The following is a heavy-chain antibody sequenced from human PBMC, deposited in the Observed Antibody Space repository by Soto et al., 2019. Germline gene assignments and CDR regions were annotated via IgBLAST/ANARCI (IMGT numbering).Heavy chain of an antibody. Sequence: SGGSLRLSCAASGFTFDDYGMSWVRQAPGKGLEWVSGINWNGGSTGYADSVKGRFTISRDNAKNSLYLQMNSLRAEDTALYHCARDRVFCSGGSCYPDAFDIWGQGTMVTVSS. CDR1: GFTFDDYG. CDR2: INWNGGST. V-gene: IGHV3-20*01. CDR3: ARDRVFCSGGSCYPDAFDI. D-gene: IGHD2-15*01. J-gene: IGHJ3*02.